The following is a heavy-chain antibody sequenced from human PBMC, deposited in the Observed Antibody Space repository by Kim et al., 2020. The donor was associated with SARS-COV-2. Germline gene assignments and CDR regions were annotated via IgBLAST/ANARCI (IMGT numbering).Heavy chain of an antibody. CDR3: ARVPNWGSPSDR. D-gene: IGHD7-27*01. CDR1: GDSISSSSSY. J-gene: IGHJ1*01. V-gene: IGHV4-39*07. CDR2: IYYSGST. Sequence: SETLSLTCNVSGDSISSSSSYWGWIRQPPGKGLEWIGNIYYSGSTYYNSSLKSRVTISVDTSKNEFSLKLSSVTAADTAVYYCARVPNWGSPSDRWGQGTLVTVSS.